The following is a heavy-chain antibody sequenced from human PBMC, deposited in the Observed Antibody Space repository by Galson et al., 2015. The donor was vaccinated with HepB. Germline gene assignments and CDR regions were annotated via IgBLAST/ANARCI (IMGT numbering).Heavy chain of an antibody. CDR3: AKDGRRNPPRPTVTSTYYYYYGMDV. CDR2: ISWNSGSI. CDR1: GFTFDDYA. V-gene: IGHV3-9*01. Sequence: SLRLSCAASGFTFDDYAMHWVRQAPGKGLEWVSGISWNSGSIGYADSVKGRFTISRDNAKNSLYLQMNSLRAEDTALYYCAKDGRRNPPRPTVTSTYYYYYGMDVWGQGTTVTVSS. D-gene: IGHD4-17*01. J-gene: IGHJ6*02.